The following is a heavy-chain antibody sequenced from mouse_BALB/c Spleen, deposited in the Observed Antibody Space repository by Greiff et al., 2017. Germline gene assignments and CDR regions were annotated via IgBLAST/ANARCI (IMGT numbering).Heavy chain of an antibody. V-gene: IGHV2-9*02. CDR2: IWAGGST. J-gene: IGHJ1*01. D-gene: IGHD1-1*01. CDR1: GFSLTSYG. CDR3: ARYYYGSSCGWYFDV. Sequence: QVQLKESGPGLVAPSQSLSITCTVSGFSLTSYGVHWVRQPPGKGLEWLGVIWAGGSTTYNSALMSRLSISKDNSKSQVFLKMNSLQTDDTAMYYCARYYYGSSCGWYFDVWGAGTTVTVSS.